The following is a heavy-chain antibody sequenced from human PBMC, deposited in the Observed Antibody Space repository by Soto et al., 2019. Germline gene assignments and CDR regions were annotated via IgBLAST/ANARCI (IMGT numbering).Heavy chain of an antibody. CDR2: IWYDGSNK. Sequence: QVQLVESGGGVVQPGRSLRLSCAASGFTFSSYGMHWVRQAPGKGLEWVAVIWYDGSNKYYADSVKGRFTISRDNSKDTLYLQMNSLSAEDTAVYYCARDPLLGERAWYFDLWCRGTLVTVSS. CDR3: ARDPLLGERAWYFDL. D-gene: IGHD2-15*01. CDR1: GFTFSSYG. V-gene: IGHV3-33*01. J-gene: IGHJ2*01.